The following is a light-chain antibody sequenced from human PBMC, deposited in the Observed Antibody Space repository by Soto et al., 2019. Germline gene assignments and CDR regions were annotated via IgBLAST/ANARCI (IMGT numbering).Light chain of an antibody. J-gene: IGKJ4*01. V-gene: IGKV4-1*01. CDR3: QQYFTTPRLG. CDR1: QSVLYIPTNKNY. Sequence: DILMTQSPDSLAVSLGERATINCKSSQSVLYIPTNKNYLAWYQQKPGQPPKLRVYWASTRESGVPDLFSGSGSWTDFTLTISSLQAEDLAVYYCQQYFTTPRLGFGGGTKVEIK. CDR2: WAS.